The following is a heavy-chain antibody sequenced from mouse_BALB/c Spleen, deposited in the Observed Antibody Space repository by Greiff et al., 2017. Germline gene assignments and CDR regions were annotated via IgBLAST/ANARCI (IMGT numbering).Heavy chain of an antibody. CDR3: ARRGYGNYFDY. D-gene: IGHD2-10*02. CDR2: ISSGGGST. Sequence: EVKVVESGGGLVKPGGSLKLSCAASGFAFSSYDMSWVRQTPEKRLEWVAYISSGGGSTYYPDTVKGRFTISRDNAKNTLYLQMSSLKSEDTAMYYCARRGYGNYFDYWGQGTTLTVSS. V-gene: IGHV5-12-1*01. CDR1: GFAFSSYD. J-gene: IGHJ2*01.